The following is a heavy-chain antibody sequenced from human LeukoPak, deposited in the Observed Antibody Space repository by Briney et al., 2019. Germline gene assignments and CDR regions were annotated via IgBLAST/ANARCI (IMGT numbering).Heavy chain of an antibody. Sequence: GGSLRLSCAASGFSFSTYSMNWVRQAPGKGLEWVSSISSSSAHIFYADSVKGRFTISRDNSKNTLYLQMNSLRAEDTAVYYCAKSIEYPHFDYWGQGTLVTVSS. V-gene: IGHV3-21*04. CDR2: ISSSSAHI. CDR3: AKSIEYPHFDY. CDR1: GFSFSTYS. D-gene: IGHD2/OR15-2a*01. J-gene: IGHJ4*02.